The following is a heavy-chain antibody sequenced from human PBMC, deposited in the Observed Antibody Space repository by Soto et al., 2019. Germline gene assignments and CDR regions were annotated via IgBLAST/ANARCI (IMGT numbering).Heavy chain of an antibody. CDR2: ISSNGGST. Sequence: EVQLVESGGGLVQPGGPLRLSCAASGFTFSSYAMHWVRQAPGKGLEYVSAISSNGGSTYYANSVKGRFTISRDNSKNTLYLQMGSLRAEDMAVYYCARFSGYYSDYWGQGTLVTVSS. CDR3: ARFSGYYSDY. D-gene: IGHD3-22*01. J-gene: IGHJ4*02. V-gene: IGHV3-64*01. CDR1: GFTFSSYA.